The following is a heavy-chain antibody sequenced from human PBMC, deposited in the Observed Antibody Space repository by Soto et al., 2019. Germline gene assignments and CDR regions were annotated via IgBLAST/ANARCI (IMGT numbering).Heavy chain of an antibody. D-gene: IGHD6-13*01. V-gene: IGHV1-18*01. CDR3: ARASGIAPAGNTLDY. Sequence: QVQLVQSGAEVKKPGASVKVSCKASGYTFTNYGTSWVRQAPGQGLEWMGWISAYNGNTNYAQKLQGRVSMTTDTSTSTAYMELRSLRSDDTAVYYCARASGIAPAGNTLDYWGQGTLVTVSS. CDR1: GYTFTNYG. CDR2: ISAYNGNT. J-gene: IGHJ4*02.